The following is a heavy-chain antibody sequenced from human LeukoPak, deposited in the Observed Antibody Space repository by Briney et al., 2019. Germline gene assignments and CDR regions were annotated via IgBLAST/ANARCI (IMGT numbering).Heavy chain of an antibody. CDR3: ATDRGSSSWFVAFDI. V-gene: IGHV1-24*01. Sequence: GASVKVSCKVSGYTLTELSMHWVRQAPGKGLEWMGGFDPEDGETIYAQKFQGRVTMTEDTSTDTAYMELSSLRSEDTAVYYCATDRGSSSWFVAFDIWGQGTMVTVSS. CDR2: FDPEDGET. D-gene: IGHD6-13*01. J-gene: IGHJ3*02. CDR1: GYTLTELS.